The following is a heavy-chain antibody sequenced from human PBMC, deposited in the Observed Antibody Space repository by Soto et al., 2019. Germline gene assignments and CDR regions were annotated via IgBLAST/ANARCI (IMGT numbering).Heavy chain of an antibody. J-gene: IGHJ4*01. CDR1: GYSISSGYY. CDR3: AALWFGELAFNY. V-gene: IGHV4-38-2*02. Sequence: TLSLTCSVSGYSISSGYYWGWVRQAPGKGLEWLGSVYHNGIMFHNPSFQSRVTISVDTSKNQFSLNLRSVTAADTAVYYCAALWFGELAFNYWGHGILVTVSS. D-gene: IGHD3-10*01. CDR2: VYHNGIM.